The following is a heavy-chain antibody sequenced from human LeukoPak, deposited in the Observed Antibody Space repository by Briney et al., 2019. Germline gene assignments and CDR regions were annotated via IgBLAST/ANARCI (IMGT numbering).Heavy chain of an antibody. D-gene: IGHD1-26*01. J-gene: IGHJ4*02. V-gene: IGHV1-46*01. CDR2: INPSGGST. CDR3: ARESGSRVHFDY. Sequence: ASVKVSCKASGYTFTSYYMHWVRQAPGQGLEWMGIINPSGGSTSYAQKFQGRVTMTRDTSTSIVYMELSSLRSEDTAVYYCARESGSRVHFDYWGQGTLVTVSS. CDR1: GYTFTSYY.